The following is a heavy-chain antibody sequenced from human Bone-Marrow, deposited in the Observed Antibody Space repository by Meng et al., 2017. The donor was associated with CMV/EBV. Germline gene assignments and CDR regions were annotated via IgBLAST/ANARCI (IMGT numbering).Heavy chain of an antibody. CDR2: INPENDLT. D-gene: IGHD2-2*02. CDR3: VRDRLGPGYCKTTSCYNGGVPWYFDP. V-gene: IGHV1-2*02. J-gene: IGHJ2*01. CDR1: GYAFTGYL. Sequence: ASVKVSCKAVGYAFTGYLIHWVRQAPGQGLEWMGWINPENDLTNSAQMFEGRVTMTRDTSSTTAYMELSRLRSDDTAVYYCVRDRLGPGYCKTTSCYNGGVPWYFDPWGLGTLVTVSS.